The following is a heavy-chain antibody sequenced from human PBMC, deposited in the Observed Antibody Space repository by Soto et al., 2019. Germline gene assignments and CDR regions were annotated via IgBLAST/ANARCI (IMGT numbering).Heavy chain of an antibody. V-gene: IGHV1-2*02. Sequence: QVQLVQSGTEVKRPGDSVKVSCKASGYTFTGYYVHWVRQAPGQGLEWMGWINPNSGDTYLAPRFQGRVTMRRDTSIGTAYMELRGLTSDDTAEYYCAKGGAIVAAGTRVYLYNAMDVWGQGTTVTVSS. J-gene: IGHJ6*02. CDR1: GYTFTGYY. CDR2: INPNSGDT. D-gene: IGHD1-26*01. CDR3: AKGGAIVAAGTRVYLYNAMDV.